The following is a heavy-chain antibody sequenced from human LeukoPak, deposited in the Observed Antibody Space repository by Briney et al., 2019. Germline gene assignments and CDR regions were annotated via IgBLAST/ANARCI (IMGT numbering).Heavy chain of an antibody. V-gene: IGHV4-61*02. CDR2: IYTSGST. D-gene: IGHD3-10*01. Sequence: SETLSLTCTVSGGSISSGSYYWSWIRQPAGKGLEWIGRIYTSGSTNYNPSLKSRVTISVDASKNQFSLKLSSVTAADTAVYYCARDGAGGSYYYYYYMDVWGKGTTVTVSS. J-gene: IGHJ6*03. CDR3: ARDGAGGSYYYYYYMDV. CDR1: GGSISSGSYY.